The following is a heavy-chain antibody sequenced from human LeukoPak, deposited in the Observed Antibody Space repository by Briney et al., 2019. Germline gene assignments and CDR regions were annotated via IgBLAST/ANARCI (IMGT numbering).Heavy chain of an antibody. V-gene: IGHV4-59*01. CDR1: GGSISGYY. D-gene: IGHD3-22*01. J-gene: IGHJ4*02. CDR3: ARELENYYDSSGYYYD. CDR2: IYYSGST. Sequence: SETLSLTCTVSGGSISGYYWNWIRQPPGKGLEWIGYIYYSGSTNYNPSLKSRVTISVDTSKNQFSLRLSSVTAADTAVYFCARELENYYDSSGYYYDWGQGTLVTVSS.